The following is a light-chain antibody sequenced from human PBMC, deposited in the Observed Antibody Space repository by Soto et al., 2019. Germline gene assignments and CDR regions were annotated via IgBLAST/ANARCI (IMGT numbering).Light chain of an antibody. J-gene: IGLJ1*01. CDR3: SSYTSSSGPYV. Sequence: QSALTQPASVSGSPGQSIPISCTGTSSDVGGYNYVSWYQQHPVNAPKLMIYDVTNRPSGVSDRFSGSKSGNTASLTISGLQAEDEAEYYCSSYTSSSGPYVFGTGTKLTVL. CDR1: SSDVGGYNY. CDR2: DVT. V-gene: IGLV2-14*01.